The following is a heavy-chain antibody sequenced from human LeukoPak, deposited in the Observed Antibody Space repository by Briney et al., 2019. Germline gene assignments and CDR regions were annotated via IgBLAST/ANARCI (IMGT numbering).Heavy chain of an antibody. CDR1: GSSISSYY. CDR2: MYYSGST. J-gene: IGHJ4*02. Sequence: SEALSLTCTVSGSSISSYYWSWIRQPPGKGLEWIGYMYYSGSTNYNPSLKSRVSISVDTSKNQFSLKLSSVTAADTAMYYCASRDYSGRHFDYGGQRTLVTVSS. D-gene: IGHD4-23*01. CDR3: ASRDYSGRHFDY. V-gene: IGHV4-59*01.